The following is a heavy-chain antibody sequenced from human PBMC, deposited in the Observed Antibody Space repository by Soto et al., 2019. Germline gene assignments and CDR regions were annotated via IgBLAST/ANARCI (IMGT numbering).Heavy chain of an antibody. CDR3: ARGLEFYGMDV. J-gene: IGHJ6*02. D-gene: IGHD3-16*01. CDR2: IYHSGST. CDR1: GYSISSGYY. Sequence: PSETLSLTCAVSGYSISSGYYWGWIRQPPGKGLEWIGIIYHSGSTYYNPSLKSPVTTSLDTSKNQFSLKLSSVTAADTAVYYCARGLEFYGMDVWGQGTTVTVS. V-gene: IGHV4-38-2*01.